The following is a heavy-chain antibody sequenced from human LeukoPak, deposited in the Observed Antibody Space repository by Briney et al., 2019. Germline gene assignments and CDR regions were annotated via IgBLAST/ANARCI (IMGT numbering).Heavy chain of an antibody. V-gene: IGHV6-1*01. CDR1: GDSVSINSAA. CDR2: THYRSKWYN. Sequence: SQTLSLTCAISGDSVSINSAAWNWIRQSPSRGLEWLGRTHYRSKWYNDYAVSVKSRITINPDTSKNQFSLQLSSVTPEDTAVYYCAGGYSSGGKWFDPWGQGTLVTVSS. D-gene: IGHD6-19*01. CDR3: AGGYSSGGKWFDP. J-gene: IGHJ5*02.